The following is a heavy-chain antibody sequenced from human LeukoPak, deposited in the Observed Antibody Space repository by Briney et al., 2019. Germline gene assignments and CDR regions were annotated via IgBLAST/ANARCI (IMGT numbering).Heavy chain of an antibody. CDR1: GFTFSSQS. CDR3: ANARPGPMARNRGGDY. J-gene: IGHJ4*02. D-gene: IGHD2-2*02. V-gene: IGHV3-23*01. Sequence: GGSLRLSCAASGFTFSSQSMSWVRQAPGKGLEWVSGISAIGSATYYADSVKGLFTISRDTSNNTLYLQMNTLKDDDTAIYYCANARPGPMARNRGGDYWGPGTLVTVSS. CDR2: ISAIGSAT.